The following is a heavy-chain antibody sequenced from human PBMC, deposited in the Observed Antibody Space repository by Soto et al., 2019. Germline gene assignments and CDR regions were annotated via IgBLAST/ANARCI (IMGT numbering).Heavy chain of an antibody. CDR1: GYTFNRFA. D-gene: IGHD2-2*01. Sequence: QVQLVQSGDEVKKPGASVKVSCKASGYTFNRFAISWVRKAPGQGLEWMGWISGYNGNTDYAQKFQGRVTMTTDTSTSTAYMEVRSLRSDDTAVYYCARDQYQLLYYYDGMDVWGQGSTVTVSS. CDR3: ARDQYQLLYYYDGMDV. CDR2: ISGYNGNT. J-gene: IGHJ6*02. V-gene: IGHV1-18*01.